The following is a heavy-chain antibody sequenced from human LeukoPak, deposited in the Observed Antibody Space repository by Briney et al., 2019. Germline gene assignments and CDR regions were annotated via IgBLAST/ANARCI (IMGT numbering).Heavy chain of an antibody. V-gene: IGHV4-34*01. CDR2: INHSGST. CDR3: AREKYQLLLRAFDI. D-gene: IGHD2-2*01. CDR1: GGSFSGYY. Sequence: PSETLSLTCAVYGGSFSGYYWGWIRQPPGKGLEWIGEINHSGSTNYNPSLKSRVTISVDTSKNQFSLKLSSVTAADTAVYYCAREKYQLLLRAFDIWGQGTMVTVSS. J-gene: IGHJ3*02.